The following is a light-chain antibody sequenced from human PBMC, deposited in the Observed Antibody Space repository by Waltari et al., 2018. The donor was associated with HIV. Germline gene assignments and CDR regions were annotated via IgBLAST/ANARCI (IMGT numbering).Light chain of an antibody. CDR1: SGDLGNYNF. CDR2: EGS. Sequence: QSALTQPRSVSGSPGQSVTISCTGTSGDLGNYNFFSWYQHHPGTAAKLGIYEGSKRPSGVPYRFSGSKSANTASLTISGLRAEDEADYYGCAYAGGWVFGGGTEVTVL. CDR3: CAYAGGWV. J-gene: IGLJ3*02. V-gene: IGLV2-11*01.